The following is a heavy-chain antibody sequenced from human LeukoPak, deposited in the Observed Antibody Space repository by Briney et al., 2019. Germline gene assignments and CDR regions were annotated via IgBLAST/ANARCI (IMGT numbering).Heavy chain of an antibody. CDR3: ARQVGWLTPQFDP. D-gene: IGHD3-22*01. Sequence: SETLSLTCTVSGGSISSYYWSWIRQPPGKGLEWIGYIYYSGSTNYNPSLKSRVTISVDTSKNQFSLKLSSVTAADTAVYYCARQVGWLTPQFDPWGQGTLVTVSS. J-gene: IGHJ5*02. CDR1: GGSISSYY. CDR2: IYYSGST. V-gene: IGHV4-59*01.